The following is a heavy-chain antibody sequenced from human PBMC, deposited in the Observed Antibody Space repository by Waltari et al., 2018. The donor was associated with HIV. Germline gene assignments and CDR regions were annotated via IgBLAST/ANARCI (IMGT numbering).Heavy chain of an antibody. CDR3: ARAQENSGGLAFQL. V-gene: IGHV4-38-2*02. D-gene: IGHD2-15*01. CDR2: LFHRGST. J-gene: IGHJ1*01. Sequence: QVQLQESGPGLVRPSETLSLNCTVSGYAIRSGFYWAWLRRPRGKGLEWIGRLFHRGSTYYNPSLKSRVTMSIDVTKNRISLNLKSVTATDTALYYCARAQENSGGLAFQLWGLGTLVTVSS. CDR1: GYAIRSGFY.